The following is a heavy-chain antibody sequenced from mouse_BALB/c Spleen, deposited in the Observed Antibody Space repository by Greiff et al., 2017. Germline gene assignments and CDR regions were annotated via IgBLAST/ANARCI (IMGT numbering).Heavy chain of an antibody. CDR2: IYPGNVNT. D-gene: IGHD2-14*01. Sequence: QVQLQQSGPELVKPGASVRISCKASGYTFTSYYIHWVKQRPGQGLEWIGWIYPGNVNTKYNEKFKGKATLTADKSSSTAYMQLSSLTSEDSAVYFCARRRDYRYDWFAYWGQGTLVTVSA. CDR3: ARRRDYRYDWFAY. J-gene: IGHJ3*01. CDR1: GYTFTSYY. V-gene: IGHV1S56*01.